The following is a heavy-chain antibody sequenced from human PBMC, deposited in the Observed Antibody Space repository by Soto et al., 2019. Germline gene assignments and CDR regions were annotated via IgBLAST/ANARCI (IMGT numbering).Heavy chain of an antibody. D-gene: IGHD6-6*01. V-gene: IGHV1-18*01. CDR3: ARGRDGDY. Sequence: QVHLVQSGAEVKKPGASVKVSCKGSGYTFTSYGITWVRQAPGQGLEWMGWISAHNGNTDYAQKLEGRVAVTRDTSTSTAYMELRSLRSDDTAVYYCARGRDGDYWGQGALVTVSS. J-gene: IGHJ4*02. CDR1: GYTFTSYG. CDR2: ISAHNGNT.